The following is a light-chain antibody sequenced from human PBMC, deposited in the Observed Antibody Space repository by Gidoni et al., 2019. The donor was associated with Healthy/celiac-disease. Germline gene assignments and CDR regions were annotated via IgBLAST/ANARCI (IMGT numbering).Light chain of an antibody. CDR2: DAS. Sequence: DIQMTQYPSTLSASVGDRVTITCRASQSISSWLAWYQQKPGKAPKLLSYDASSLESGVPSRFSGSGSGTEFTLTISSLQPDDFATYYCQQYNSYWTFGQGTKVEIK. V-gene: IGKV1-5*01. J-gene: IGKJ1*01. CDR3: QQYNSYWT. CDR1: QSISSW.